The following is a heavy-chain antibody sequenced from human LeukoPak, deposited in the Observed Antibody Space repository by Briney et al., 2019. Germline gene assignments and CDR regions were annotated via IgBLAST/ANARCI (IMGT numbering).Heavy chain of an antibody. CDR1: GFTVSTNY. D-gene: IGHD1-26*01. Sequence: GGSLRLSCAASGFTVSTNYISWVRQAPGKGLEWVSVIYSGGSTYYADSVKGRFTISRDNSENTLYLQMNSLRAEDTAVYYCARVGATDAFDIWGQGTMVTVSS. V-gene: IGHV3-53*01. CDR2: IYSGGST. J-gene: IGHJ3*02. CDR3: ARVGATDAFDI.